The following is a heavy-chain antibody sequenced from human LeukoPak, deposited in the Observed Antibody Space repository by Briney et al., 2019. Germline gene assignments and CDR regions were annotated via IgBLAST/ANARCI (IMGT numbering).Heavy chain of an antibody. CDR3: ARVPPYHSGYGGFDY. D-gene: IGHD3-9*01. Sequence: SETLSLTCAVSGYSISSSNWWGWIRQPPGKGLEWIGYIYYSGSTYYNPSLKSRATISVDTSKNQFSLQLSSVTAADTAVYFCARVPPYHSGYGGFDYWGQGTLVTVSS. V-gene: IGHV4-28*03. CDR2: IYYSGST. J-gene: IGHJ4*02. CDR1: GYSISSSNW.